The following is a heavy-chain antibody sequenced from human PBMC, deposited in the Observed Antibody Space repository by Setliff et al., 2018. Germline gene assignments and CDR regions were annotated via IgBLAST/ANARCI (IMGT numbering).Heavy chain of an antibody. Sequence: SETLSLTCTVSGGSISSSSYYWGWIRRPPGKGLEWIGSIYYSGSTYYNPSLKSRVTISVDTSKNQFSLKLSSVTAADTAVYYCARSKSSSGWLNWFDPGGQGTLVTVSS. CDR2: IYYSGST. V-gene: IGHV4-39*07. CDR3: ARSKSSSGWLNWFDP. J-gene: IGHJ5*02. CDR1: GGSISSSSYY. D-gene: IGHD6-13*01.